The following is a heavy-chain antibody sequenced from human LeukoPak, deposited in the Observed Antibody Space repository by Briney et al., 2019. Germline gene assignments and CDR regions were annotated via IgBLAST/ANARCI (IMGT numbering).Heavy chain of an antibody. J-gene: IGHJ4*02. D-gene: IGHD5-24*01. V-gene: IGHV1-2*06. Sequence: GASVKVSCKASGYTFTGYYMHWVRQAPGQGLEWMGRINPNSGGTNYAQKFQGRVTMTRDTSISTAYMELSRLRSDDTAVYYCARRGGDGYNLGYFDYWGQGTLVTVSS. CDR1: GYTFTGYY. CDR2: INPNSGGT. CDR3: ARRGGDGYNLGYFDY.